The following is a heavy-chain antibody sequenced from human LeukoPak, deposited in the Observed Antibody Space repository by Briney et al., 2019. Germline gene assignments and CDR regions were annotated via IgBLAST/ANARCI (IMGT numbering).Heavy chain of an antibody. CDR2: INHSGST. V-gene: IGHV4-34*01. CDR1: GGSFSDYY. D-gene: IGHD3-10*01. Sequence: SETLSLTCAVYGGSFSDYYWSWIRQPPGKGLEWIGEINHSGSTYYNPSLKSRVTISVDTSKNQFSLKLSSVTAADTAVYYCARGERLDYYGSGSYFAFDIWGQGTMVTVSS. J-gene: IGHJ3*02. CDR3: ARGERLDYYGSGSYFAFDI.